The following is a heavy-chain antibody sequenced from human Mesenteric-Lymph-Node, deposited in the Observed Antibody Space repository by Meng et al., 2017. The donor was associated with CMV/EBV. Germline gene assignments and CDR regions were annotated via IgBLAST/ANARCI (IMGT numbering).Heavy chain of an antibody. CDR1: GYTFTGYY. CDR3: ARARTYYDFWSDY. V-gene: IGHV1-46*01. D-gene: IGHD3-3*01. J-gene: IGHJ4*02. Sequence: GESLKISCKASGYTFTGYYMHWVRQAPGQGLEWMGIINPSGGSTNYAQKIQGRVTMTRDTSTSTVYMELSSLRSEDTAVYYCARARTYYDFWSDYWGQGTPVTVSS. CDR2: INPSGGST.